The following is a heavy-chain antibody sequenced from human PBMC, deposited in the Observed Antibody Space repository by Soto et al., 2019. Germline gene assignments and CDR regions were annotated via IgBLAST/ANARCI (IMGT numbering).Heavy chain of an antibody. V-gene: IGHV3-30-3*01. CDR1: GFTFSSYA. D-gene: IGHD3-22*01. CDR3: ARGPHYYDSSGYYPFDY. J-gene: IGHJ4*02. CDR2: ISYDGSNK. Sequence: GGSLRLSCAASGFTFSSYAMHWVRQAPGKGLEWVAVISYDGSNKYYADSVKGRFTISRDNSKNTLYLQMNSLRAEDTAVYYCARGPHYYDSSGYYPFDYWGQGTLVTVSS.